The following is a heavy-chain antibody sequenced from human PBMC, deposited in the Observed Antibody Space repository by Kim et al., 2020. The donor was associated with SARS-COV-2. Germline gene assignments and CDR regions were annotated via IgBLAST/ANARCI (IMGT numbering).Heavy chain of an antibody. J-gene: IGHJ2*01. D-gene: IGHD6-25*01. CDR3: AREVAAGAEGYFDL. Sequence: SVKVSCKVSGGSNYVISWVRQAPGQGLEWMGRIVPLIDITNYPQKFQGRVTITVDKSTSTAYMELRSLKSEDTAIYFCAREVAAGAEGYFDLWGRGTLVTVSS. CDR2: IVPLIDIT. V-gene: IGHV1-69*04. CDR1: GGSNYV.